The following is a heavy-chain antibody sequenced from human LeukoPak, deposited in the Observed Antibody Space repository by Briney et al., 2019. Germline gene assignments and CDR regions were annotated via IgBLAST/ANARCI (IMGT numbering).Heavy chain of an antibody. V-gene: IGHV3-21*01. CDR3: ARLWYSSSWYEVPLDY. CDR2: ISSSSSYI. Sequence: GGSLRLSCAASGFTFSSYSMNWVRQAPGKGLEWVSSISSSSSYIYYADSVKGRFTISRDNAKNSLYLQMNSLRAEDTAVYYCARLWYSSSWYEVPLDYWGQGTLVTVSS. J-gene: IGHJ4*02. D-gene: IGHD6-13*01. CDR1: GFTFSSYS.